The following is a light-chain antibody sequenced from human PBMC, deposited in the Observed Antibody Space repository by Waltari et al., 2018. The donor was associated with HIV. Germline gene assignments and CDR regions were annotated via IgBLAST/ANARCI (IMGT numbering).Light chain of an antibody. Sequence: EIVLTQSPATPSLSPGETATLSCRASHSVGNYLAWYQQKPGQAPRLLIYDASNRATGIPVRFSGSGSGTDFTLTISSLEPEDFAVYYCQQRTNWPPYSFGQGTKLEIK. CDR3: QQRTNWPPYS. J-gene: IGKJ2*03. V-gene: IGKV3-11*01. CDR1: HSVGNY. CDR2: DAS.